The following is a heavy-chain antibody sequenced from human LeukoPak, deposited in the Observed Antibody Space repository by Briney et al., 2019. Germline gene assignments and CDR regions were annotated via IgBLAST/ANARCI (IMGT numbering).Heavy chain of an antibody. D-gene: IGHD5/OR15-5a*01. Sequence: GGSLRLSCAASGFTFSRDWMHWVRQAPGKGLVWVSRISDDGSITTYADSVQGRLTIYRDNAKSTLFLQMNSLRDEDTAVYFCVRRYYEYNVYDRLFDFWGQGILVTVSS. CDR3: VRRYYEYNVYDRLFDF. CDR1: GFTFSRDW. V-gene: IGHV3-74*03. CDR2: ISDDGSIT. J-gene: IGHJ4*02.